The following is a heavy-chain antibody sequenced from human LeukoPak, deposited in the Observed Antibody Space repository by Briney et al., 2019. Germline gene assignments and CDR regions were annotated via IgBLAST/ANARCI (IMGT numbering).Heavy chain of an antibody. CDR3: ARDGMATINS. Sequence: GGSLRLSCAASEFTFSSYSMSWVRQAPGKGLEWVANIKQDGSEKYYVDSVKGRFTISRDNAKNLLYLQMNSLRAEDTAVYYCARDGMATINSWGQGTVVTVSS. D-gene: IGHD5-12*01. CDR2: IKQDGSEK. V-gene: IGHV3-7*03. CDR1: EFTFSSYS. J-gene: IGHJ4*02.